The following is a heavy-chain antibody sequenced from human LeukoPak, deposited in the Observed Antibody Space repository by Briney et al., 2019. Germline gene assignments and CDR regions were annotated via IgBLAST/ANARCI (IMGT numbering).Heavy chain of an antibody. CDR3: ARVTRYSGSFLLYFDY. J-gene: IGHJ4*02. V-gene: IGHV3-48*04. D-gene: IGHD1-26*01. CDR2: ISYSSSSI. CDR1: GFTFSSYS. Sequence: PGGSLRLSCAASGFTFSSYSMSWVRQAPGKGLEWVSYISYSSSSIYYADSVKGRFTISRDNAKNSLYLQMNSLRAEDTAVYYCARVTRYSGSFLLYFDYWGQGTLVTVSS.